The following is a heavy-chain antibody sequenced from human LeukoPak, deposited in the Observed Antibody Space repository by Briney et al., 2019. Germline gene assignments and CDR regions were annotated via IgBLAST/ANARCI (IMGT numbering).Heavy chain of an antibody. V-gene: IGHV1-8*01. CDR3: TRGSSGRRDN. J-gene: IGHJ4*02. CDR1: GYTFTSCD. CDR2: MNPNSGNT. Sequence: ASVKVSCKASGYTFTSCDINWVRQATGQGLEWMGWMNPNSGNTGYGQSFQGRIAMTRDSSIGTAYMELSNLTSEDTAIYYCTRGSSGRRDNWGQGTLVTVSA. D-gene: IGHD6-19*01.